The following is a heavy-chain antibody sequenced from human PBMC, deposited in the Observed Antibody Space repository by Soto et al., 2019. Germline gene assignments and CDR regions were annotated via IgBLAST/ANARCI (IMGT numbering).Heavy chain of an antibody. Sequence: QVQLVQSGAEVKKPGSSVKVSCKASGSTFSKYAISWVRQAPGQGLEWMGGLIPILGTPKYAQKFQGRVTITADESTTTAYMELSSVTFEDTAVHYCARDSHDYIWGSYRNGMDVWGQGTTVSVSS. J-gene: IGHJ6*02. D-gene: IGHD3-16*02. V-gene: IGHV1-69*01. CDR1: GSTFSKYA. CDR2: LIPILGTP. CDR3: ARDSHDYIWGSYRNGMDV.